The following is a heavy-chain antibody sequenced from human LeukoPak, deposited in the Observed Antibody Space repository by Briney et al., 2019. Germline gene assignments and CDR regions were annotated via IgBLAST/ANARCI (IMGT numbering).Heavy chain of an antibody. CDR1: GFTFSVST. J-gene: IGHJ4*02. V-gene: IGHV3-21*01. CDR2: ISPSGTDM. CDR3: ARADCRTASCFLDN. D-gene: IGHD2-2*01. Sequence: GGSLRLSCAASGFTFSVSTMTWVRQAPGKGLEWVSSISPSGTDMYFAQSLKGRFTISRDNTWGTVSLQMSSLRVDDTAVYYCARADCRTASCFLDNWGQGTLLTVSS.